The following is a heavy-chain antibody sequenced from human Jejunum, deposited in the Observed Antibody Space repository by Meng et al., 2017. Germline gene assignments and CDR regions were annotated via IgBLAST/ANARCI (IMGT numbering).Heavy chain of an antibody. Sequence: GPVQQWGAGLLKPSETLSLTCAVHGGAFSGHYWTWIRQPPGQGLEWIGEINHPGITHYNPSLESRVTISLDTSKSQISLKLTSVTAADTAVYYCADSNWRNDYWGQGTLVTVSS. V-gene: IGHV4-34*01. J-gene: IGHJ4*02. D-gene: IGHD1-1*01. CDR3: ADSNWRNDY. CDR1: GGAFSGHY. CDR2: INHPGIT.